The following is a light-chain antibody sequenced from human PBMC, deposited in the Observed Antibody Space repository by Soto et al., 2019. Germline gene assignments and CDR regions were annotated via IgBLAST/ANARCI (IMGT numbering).Light chain of an antibody. Sequence: DIQMTQSPSSLSASIGDRVTITCQASQDIGNSLNWYQQLPGKPPKLXIYGATNLEAGVPLRFSGRGSGTHFTFTIASLEPEDIATYSCQQYDDLPSITFGQGTRLEIK. CDR3: QQYDDLPSIT. J-gene: IGKJ5*01. CDR1: QDIGNS. CDR2: GAT. V-gene: IGKV1-33*01.